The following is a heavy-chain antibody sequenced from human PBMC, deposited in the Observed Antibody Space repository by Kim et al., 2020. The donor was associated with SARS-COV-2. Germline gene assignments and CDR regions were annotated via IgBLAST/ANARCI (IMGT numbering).Heavy chain of an antibody. V-gene: IGHV3-30*02. CDR2: VSYDENKK. D-gene: IGHD3-9*01. CDR3: AKDHILVGYRYFDA. CDR1: GFSFSSYG. Sequence: GGSLRLSCAAFGFSFSSYGMHWVRQTPGKGLEWVTFVSYDENKKYYADSVKGRFTISRDNSKNTVYLQMDSLKAEDTAVYYCAKDHILVGYRYFDAWGQGTLVTVSP. J-gene: IGHJ4*02.